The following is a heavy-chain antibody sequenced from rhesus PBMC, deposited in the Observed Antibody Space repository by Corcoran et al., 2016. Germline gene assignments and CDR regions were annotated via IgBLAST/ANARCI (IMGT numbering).Heavy chain of an antibody. V-gene: IGHV4S10*01. CDR1: GGSISDSNR. Sequence: QVQLQESGPGVVKPSETLSLTCAVSGGSISDSNRWSWIRQPPGKGLEWIGYIYGSSTSTNYNPSLKSRVTISKDTSKNQFSLKLSSVPAADTAVYYCAREAFSSGWYFDYWGQGVLVTVSS. CDR3: AREAFSSGWYFDY. CDR2: IYGSSTST. D-gene: IGHD6-31*01. J-gene: IGHJ4*01.